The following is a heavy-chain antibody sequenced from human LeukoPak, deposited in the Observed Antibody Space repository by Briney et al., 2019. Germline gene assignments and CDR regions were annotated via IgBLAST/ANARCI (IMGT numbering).Heavy chain of an antibody. CDR3: ARDMVGLAANGNWFDP. J-gene: IGHJ5*02. V-gene: IGHV1-18*01. Sequence: ASVKVSCKASGYTFSSYGISWVRQAPGQGLEWMGWIATYNGNSKYAQKGQGRVTMTTDTSTTTAYMELRTLRSDDTAVYYCARDMVGLAANGNWFDPWGQGTLVTVSS. D-gene: IGHD6-13*01. CDR1: GYTFSSYG. CDR2: IATYNGNS.